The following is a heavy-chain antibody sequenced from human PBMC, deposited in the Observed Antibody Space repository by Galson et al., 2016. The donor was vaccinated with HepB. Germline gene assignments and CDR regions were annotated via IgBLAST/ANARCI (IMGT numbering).Heavy chain of an antibody. CDR2: ITGGGSPP. CDR3: AKDTRGYSSD. Sequence: SLRLSCAASGFTFSSYAMSWVRQAPGKGLEWVSLITGGGSPPHYADSVKGRFTISRDNSKSTLYLQMNSLTGEDTAVYYFAKDTRGYSSDWGQGTLVTVSP. D-gene: IGHD3-22*01. CDR1: GFTFSSYA. V-gene: IGHV3-23*01. J-gene: IGHJ4*02.